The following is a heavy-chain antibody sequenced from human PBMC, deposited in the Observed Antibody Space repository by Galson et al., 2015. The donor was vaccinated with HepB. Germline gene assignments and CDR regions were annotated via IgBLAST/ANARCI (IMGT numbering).Heavy chain of an antibody. V-gene: IGHV4-59*01. CDR1: GGSISGFY. CDR3: ARSRSCIGSTCYDSHNYLGP. D-gene: IGHD2-2*01. Sequence: SETLSLTCSVAGGSISGFYWSWVRQPPGGGLVWIGDIYYTGSANYNPTLKNRVTLSVDTSKNQFSLRLASLTVADTAMYYCARSRSCIGSTCYDSHNYLGPWGQGALVTVSS. J-gene: IGHJ5*02. CDR2: IYYTGSA.